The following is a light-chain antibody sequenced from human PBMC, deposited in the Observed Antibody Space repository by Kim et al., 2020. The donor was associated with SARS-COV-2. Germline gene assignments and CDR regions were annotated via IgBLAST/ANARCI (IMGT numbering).Light chain of an antibody. CDR2: DVS. CDR3: SSYTSSSTYWV. V-gene: IGLV2-14*03. Sequence: ITSSCTGNSSDVGGYNYVSWYQQHPGKAPKVMIYDVSKRPSGVSDRFSGSKSGNTASLTISGLQAEDEADYYCSSYTSSSTYWVFGGGTQLTVL. J-gene: IGLJ3*02. CDR1: SSDVGGYNY.